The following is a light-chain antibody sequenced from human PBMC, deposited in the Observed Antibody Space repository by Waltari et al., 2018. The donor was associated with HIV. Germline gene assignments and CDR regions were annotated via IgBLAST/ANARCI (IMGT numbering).Light chain of an antibody. J-gene: IGLJ3*02. CDR3: SSYTSSSTWV. CDR2: EVS. CDR1: SSDVGGYNY. Sequence: QSALTQPASVSGSPGQSITISCTGPSSDVGGYNYVSWYQQHPGKAPKLIIYEVSNRPSGVSNRFSGSKSGNTASLTISGLQAEDEADYYCSSYTSSSTWVFGGGTKLTVL. V-gene: IGLV2-14*01.